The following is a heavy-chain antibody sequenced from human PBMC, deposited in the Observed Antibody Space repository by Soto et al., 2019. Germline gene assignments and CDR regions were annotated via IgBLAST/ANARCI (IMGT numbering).Heavy chain of an antibody. Sequence: ASVKVSCKVSGSTFTSNGVGWVRQAPGQGLEWMGWISAYNGNTNYAQKLQGGVTMTTDTSTSTAYMELRSLRSDDTAVYYCARDRLYDSSGPPPFDYWGQGTLVTVSS. CDR2: ISAYNGNT. J-gene: IGHJ4*02. D-gene: IGHD3-22*01. V-gene: IGHV1-18*04. CDR3: ARDRLYDSSGPPPFDY. CDR1: GSTFTSNG.